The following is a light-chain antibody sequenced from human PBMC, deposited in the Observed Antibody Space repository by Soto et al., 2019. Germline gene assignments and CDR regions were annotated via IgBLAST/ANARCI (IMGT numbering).Light chain of an antibody. CDR1: QGISSY. V-gene: IGKV1-9*01. CDR3: LQLNSYPRT. CDR2: TAS. J-gene: IGKJ1*01. Sequence: IQLTQSPSSLSASVGDRVTITCRASQGISSYLAWYQQKPGKAPKLLIYTASTLQSGVPSRFSGSGSGTDFTLTISSLQPDDFATYYCLQLNSYPRTFDQGTKVEIK.